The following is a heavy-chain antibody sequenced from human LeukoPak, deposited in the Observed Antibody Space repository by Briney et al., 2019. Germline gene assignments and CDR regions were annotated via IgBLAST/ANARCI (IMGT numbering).Heavy chain of an antibody. CDR2: IIPIFGTA. D-gene: IGHD4-17*01. V-gene: IGHV1-69*05. J-gene: IGHJ4*02. Sequence: GSSVKVSCKASGGTFSSYAISWVRQAPGQGLEWMGEIIPIFGTANYAQKFQGRVTITTDESTSTAYMELSSLRSEDTAVYYCARGGYGDYNFDYWGQGTLVTVSS. CDR3: ARGGYGDYNFDY. CDR1: GGTFSSYA.